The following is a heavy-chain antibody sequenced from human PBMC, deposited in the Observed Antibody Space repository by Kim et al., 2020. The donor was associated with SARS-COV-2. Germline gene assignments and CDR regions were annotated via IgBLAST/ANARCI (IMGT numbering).Heavy chain of an antibody. CDR3: ASRLITDTNNWFDP. Sequence: SETLSLTCAVSGASISNNYWWSWVRQPPGKGLEWIGEMFHSGTSNYNPSLKSRVTISLDKSKNQFSLKLRSVTAADTAVYYCASRLITDTNNWFDPWGQGTLVTVSS. CDR2: MFHSGTS. CDR1: GASISNNYW. V-gene: IGHV4-4*02. D-gene: IGHD3-16*01. J-gene: IGHJ5*02.